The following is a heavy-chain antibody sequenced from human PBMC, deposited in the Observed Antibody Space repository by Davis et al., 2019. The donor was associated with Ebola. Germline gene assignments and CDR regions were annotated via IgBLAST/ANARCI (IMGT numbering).Heavy chain of an antibody. CDR1: GYIFSSYG. D-gene: IGHD6-19*01. CDR3: ARDSYRKAVAGHFDY. Sequence: ASVKVSCKASGYIFSSYGISWVRQAPGQGLEWMGWISAYDGNTNYAQKLQGRVTMTTDTSTSTAYMELRSLRSDDTAVYYCARDSYRKAVAGHFDYWGQGTLVTVSS. V-gene: IGHV1-18*01. J-gene: IGHJ4*02. CDR2: ISAYDGNT.